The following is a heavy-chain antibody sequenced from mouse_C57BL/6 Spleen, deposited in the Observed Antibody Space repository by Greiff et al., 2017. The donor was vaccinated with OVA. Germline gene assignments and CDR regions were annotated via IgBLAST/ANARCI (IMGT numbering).Heavy chain of an antibody. CDR2: INPSNGGT. CDR1: GYTFTGYW. D-gene: IGHD1-1*01. V-gene: IGHV1-53*01. J-gene: IGHJ2*01. CDR3: ARDYYGSSYVGLDY. Sequence: QVQLQQPGTELVKPGASVKLSCKASGYTFTGYWMHWVKQRPGQGLESIGNINPSNGGTNYNEKFKSKATLTVDKSSSTAYMQLSCLTSEDSAVYYCARDYYGSSYVGLDYWGQGTTLTVSS.